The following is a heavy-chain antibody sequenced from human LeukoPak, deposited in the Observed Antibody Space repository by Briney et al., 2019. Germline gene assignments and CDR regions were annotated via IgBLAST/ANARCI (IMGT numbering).Heavy chain of an antibody. V-gene: IGHV3-66*02. CDR2: IYSGGSS. CDR3: ARCPRYCSGGSCYSTYYMDV. D-gene: IGHD2-15*01. J-gene: IGHJ6*03. Sequence: PGGSLRLSCAASGFTVSSNYMSWVRQAPGKGLEGVSVIYSGGSSYYADSVNGRFTISRDNSKNTLYLQINSLRAEDTAVYYCARCPRYCSGGSCYSTYYMDVWGKGTTVTVSS. CDR1: GFTVSSNY.